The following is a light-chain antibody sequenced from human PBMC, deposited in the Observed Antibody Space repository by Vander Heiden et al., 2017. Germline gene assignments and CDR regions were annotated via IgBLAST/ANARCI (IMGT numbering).Light chain of an antibody. CDR2: EVS. CDR3: YSYAGSSTYVV. J-gene: IGLJ2*01. V-gene: IGLV2-23*02. Sequence: QSALTQPASVSGSPGQSITISCTGTSSYVGSYNFVSWYQQHPGKAPKVMIYEVSKRPSGVSNRFSGSKSGNTASLTISGLQAEDEADYYCYSYAGSSTYVVFGGGTKLTVL. CDR1: SSYVGSYNF.